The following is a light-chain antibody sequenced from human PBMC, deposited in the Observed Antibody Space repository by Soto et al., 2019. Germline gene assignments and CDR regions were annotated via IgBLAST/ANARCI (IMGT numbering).Light chain of an antibody. CDR2: GNS. V-gene: IGLV1-40*01. CDR1: SSNIGAGYD. Sequence: QAVVTQPPSVSGAPGQRVTISCTGSSSNIGAGYDVHWYQQLPGTAPKLLLYGNSNRPSGVPDRFSGSKSGTSASLAITGIQAEDEADYYCQSYDSSLSGYVFGTGTKVTVL. J-gene: IGLJ1*01. CDR3: QSYDSSLSGYV.